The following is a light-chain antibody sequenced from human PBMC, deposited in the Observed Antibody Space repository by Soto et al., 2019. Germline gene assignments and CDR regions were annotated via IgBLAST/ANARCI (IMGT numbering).Light chain of an antibody. CDR1: SSDVGGYNY. Sequence: QSALTQPRSVSGSPGQSVTISCTGTSSDVGGYNYVSWYQQHPGKAPKLMIYDVTKRPSGVPDRFSGSKSGNTASLTISGLQAEAEADYYCCSYAGTRTFKVFGTGTKVTVL. V-gene: IGLV2-11*01. CDR3: CSYAGTRTFKV. J-gene: IGLJ1*01. CDR2: DVT.